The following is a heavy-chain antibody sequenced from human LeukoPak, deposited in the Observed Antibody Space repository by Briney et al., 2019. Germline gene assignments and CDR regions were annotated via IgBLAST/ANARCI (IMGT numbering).Heavy chain of an antibody. Sequence: PSETLSLTCTVSGGSISSSSYYWGWIRQPPGKGLEWIGSIYYSGSTYYNPSLKSRVTISVDTSKNQFSLKLSSVTAADTAVYYCARAAEPGHPYYYYGMDVWGQGTTVTVSS. CDR2: IYYSGST. V-gene: IGHV4-39*07. D-gene: IGHD1-14*01. CDR3: ARAAEPGHPYYYYGMDV. CDR1: GGSISSSSYY. J-gene: IGHJ6*02.